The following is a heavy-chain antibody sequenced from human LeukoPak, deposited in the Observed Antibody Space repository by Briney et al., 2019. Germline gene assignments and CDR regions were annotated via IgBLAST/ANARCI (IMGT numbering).Heavy chain of an antibody. CDR2: INHSGST. CDR1: GASFSGYY. D-gene: IGHD3-22*01. J-gene: IGHJ4*02. CDR3: ARVVPITMIVVAYFDY. Sequence: SETLSLTCAVYGASFSGYYWSWIRQPPGKGLEWLGEINHSGSTNYNPSLKSRVTISVDTSKNQFSLKLSSVTAADTAVYYCARVVPITMIVVAYFDYWGQGTLVTVSS. V-gene: IGHV4-34*01.